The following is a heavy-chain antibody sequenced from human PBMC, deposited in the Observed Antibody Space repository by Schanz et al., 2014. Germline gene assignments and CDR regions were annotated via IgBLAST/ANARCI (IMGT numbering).Heavy chain of an antibody. CDR1: GGSMDTHY. CDR3: ARRVVPATMGLYFDL. J-gene: IGHJ4*02. V-gene: IGHV4-59*08. Sequence: QVQLQESGPGLVKPSETLSLMCTVSGGSMDTHYWGWIRQPPGKGLEWIAFIYSSGIANYNPSLESGVTISGEPPKNQFPRRLPSLTAADTATYYCARRVVPATMGLYFDLWGQGTLVTVSS. D-gene: IGHD2-21*01. CDR2: IYSSGIA.